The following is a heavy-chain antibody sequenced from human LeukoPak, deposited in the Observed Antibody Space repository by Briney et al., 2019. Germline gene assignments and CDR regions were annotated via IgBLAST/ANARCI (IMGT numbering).Heavy chain of an antibody. Sequence: GGSLRLSCAASGFTVSSNYMSWVRQAPGKGLEWVSVIYSGGSTYYADSVKGRFTISRDNSKNTLDPQMNSLRAEDTAVYYCAKDLRVAVGRGYFEYWGQGTLVTVSS. J-gene: IGHJ4*02. CDR1: GFTVSSNY. V-gene: IGHV3-53*01. CDR3: AKDLRVAVGRGYFEY. D-gene: IGHD3-3*01. CDR2: IYSGGST.